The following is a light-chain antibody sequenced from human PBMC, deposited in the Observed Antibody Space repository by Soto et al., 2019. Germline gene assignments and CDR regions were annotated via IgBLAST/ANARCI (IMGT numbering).Light chain of an antibody. CDR3: SSYAASNSVI. J-gene: IGLJ2*01. V-gene: IGLV2-8*01. CDR1: SSDIGDYNY. CDR2: EVN. Sequence: QSAVTQPPSASGSPGQSVTVSCTGTSSDIGDYNYVSWYQQHPGKAPKLIISEVNKRPSGVPDRFSGSKSGNTASLTVSGLQSEDESDYYCSSYAASNSVIFGGGTKLTVL.